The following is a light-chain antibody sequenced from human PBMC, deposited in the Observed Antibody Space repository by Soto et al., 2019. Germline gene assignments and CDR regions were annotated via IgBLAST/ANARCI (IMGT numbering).Light chain of an antibody. V-gene: IGKV1-5*03. J-gene: IGKJ1*01. CDR1: QSVSSW. CDR2: TAS. Sequence: DIQTTQSPSTLSASVGDRVTITCRASQSVSSWLAWYQQKPGKAPNLLIYTASSLESGVPSRFSGSGSGTEFTLTISSLQPDDFATYYCQQYNSAWTFGQGTKVDIK. CDR3: QQYNSAWT.